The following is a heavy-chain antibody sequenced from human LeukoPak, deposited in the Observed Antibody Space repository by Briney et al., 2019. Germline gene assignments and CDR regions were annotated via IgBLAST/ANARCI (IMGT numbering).Heavy chain of an antibody. J-gene: IGHJ4*02. CDR1: GFTLRHYD. D-gene: IGHD2-21*01. Sequence: GETLRLSCVASGFTLRHYDMSWVRQAPGKGLEWVSSIITSGGSTYYADSLQGRFTISRDNSKNTLHLQMNNVRAEDTALYYCMKLPTMIIVIDTDFEYWGQGAQVTVSS. CDR3: MKLPTMIIVIDTDFEY. CDR2: IITSGGST. V-gene: IGHV3-23*01.